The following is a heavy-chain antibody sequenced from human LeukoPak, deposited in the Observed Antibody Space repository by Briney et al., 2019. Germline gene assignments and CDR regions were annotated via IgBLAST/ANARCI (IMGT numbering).Heavy chain of an antibody. CDR2: IWYDGSNK. CDR3: AREKRYGSGSYYKRVDY. V-gene: IGHV3-33*08. D-gene: IGHD3-10*01. Sequence: GGSLRLSCAASGFTFTSYGMTWVRQAPGKGLEWVAVIWYDGSNKYYADSVKGRFTISRDNSKNTLYLQMNSLRVEDTAVYYCAREKRYGSGSYYKRVDYWGQGTLVTVSS. CDR1: GFTFTSYG. J-gene: IGHJ4*02.